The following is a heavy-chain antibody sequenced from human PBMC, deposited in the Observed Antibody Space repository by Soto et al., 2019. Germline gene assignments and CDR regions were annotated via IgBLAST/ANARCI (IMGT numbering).Heavy chain of an antibody. J-gene: IGHJ5*02. Sequence: QVQLVQSGAEVKKPGSSVKVSCKASGGTFSSYTISWVRQAPGQGLEWVGRLIPILGIANYAKKFQGRVTIAADKSTSTAYMEPSSLRSEDTAVYYCARDRIGGATTWFDPWGQGTLVTVSS. CDR2: LIPILGIA. CDR1: GGTFSSYT. V-gene: IGHV1-69*08. D-gene: IGHD1-26*01. CDR3: ARDRIGGATTWFDP.